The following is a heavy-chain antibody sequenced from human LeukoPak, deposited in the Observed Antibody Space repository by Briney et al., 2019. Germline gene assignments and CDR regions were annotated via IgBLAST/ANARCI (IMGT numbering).Heavy chain of an antibody. V-gene: IGHV4-31*03. CDR2: IYYSGIP. J-gene: IGHJ6*02. Sequence: PSETPSLTCTVSGGSISSGVYYWSWIRQDPGKGLEWIGYIYYSGIPYYNPSLKSRVTISVDTSRDQFSLSLTSVTAADTAVYYCARDPRGYGMDVWGQGTTVTVSS. CDR3: ARDPRGYGMDV. CDR1: GGSISSGVYY.